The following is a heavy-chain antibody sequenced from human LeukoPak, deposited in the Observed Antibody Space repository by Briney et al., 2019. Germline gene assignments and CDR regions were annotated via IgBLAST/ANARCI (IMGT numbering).Heavy chain of an antibody. D-gene: IGHD2-2*02. CDR3: ARDEGYCSSTSCYTAEYFQH. CDR1: GFTFSSYW. V-gene: IGHV3-7*01. J-gene: IGHJ1*01. Sequence: PGGSLRLSCAASGFTFSSYWMSWVRQAPGKGLEWVANIKQDGSEKYYVDSVKGRFTISRDNAKNSLYLQMNSLRAEDTAVYYCARDEGYCSSTSCYTAEYFQHWGQRTLVTVSS. CDR2: IKQDGSEK.